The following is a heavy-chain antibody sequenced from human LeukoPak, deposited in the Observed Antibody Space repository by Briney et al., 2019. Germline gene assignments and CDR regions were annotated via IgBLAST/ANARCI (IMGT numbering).Heavy chain of an antibody. D-gene: IGHD6-19*01. CDR3: ARHRPYSSGWRHFDY. CDR1: GYSFSSYW. J-gene: IGHJ4*02. CDR2: IYPGDSDT. V-gene: IGHV5-51*01. Sequence: GESLKISCKGSGYSFSSYWIGWVRQMPGKGLEWMGIIYPGDSDTRYSPSFQGQVTISADKSISTAYLQWSSLKASDTAMYYCARHRPYSSGWRHFDYWGQGTLVTVSS.